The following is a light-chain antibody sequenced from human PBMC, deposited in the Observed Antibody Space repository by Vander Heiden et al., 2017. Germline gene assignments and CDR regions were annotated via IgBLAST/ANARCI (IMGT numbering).Light chain of an antibody. Sequence: DIVLTQSPGTLSLSPGERATLSCRASQSVTNSYLAWYQQKPGQAPRLLIYGASSRATGIPDRFSGSGSGTDFTLTISRLEPEDFAVYYCQQYGSSPFTFGQGTKLEIK. CDR1: QSVTNSY. CDR2: GAS. CDR3: QQYGSSPFT. J-gene: IGKJ2*01. V-gene: IGKV3-20*01.